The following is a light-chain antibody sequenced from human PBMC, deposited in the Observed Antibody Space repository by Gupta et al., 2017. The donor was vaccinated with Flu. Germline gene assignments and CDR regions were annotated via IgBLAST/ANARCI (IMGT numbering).Light chain of an antibody. J-gene: IGLJ3*02. CDR1: SSDVGGYDY. V-gene: IGLV2-11*01. CDR2: DVS. Sequence: SSDVGGYDYVSWYQQHPGKAPKLMIYDVSRRPSGVPDRFSGSKSGNTASLTISGLQAEDEADYYCCSYAGSYTWVFGGGTELTVL. CDR3: CSYAGSYTWV.